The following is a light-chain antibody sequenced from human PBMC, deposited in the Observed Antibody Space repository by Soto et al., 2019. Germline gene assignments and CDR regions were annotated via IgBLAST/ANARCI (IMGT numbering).Light chain of an antibody. V-gene: IGLV1-44*01. CDR1: SSNIGGNT. J-gene: IGLJ1*01. CDR2: SSN. Sequence: GLTQPPSASGTPGQRVTISCSGSSSNIGGNTVNWYQQLPGTAPKLLIYSSNQRPSGVPDRFSGSKSGTSASLAISGLQSEDEADYYCAAWDDSLNGNYVFGTGTKVTVL. CDR3: AAWDDSLNGNYV.